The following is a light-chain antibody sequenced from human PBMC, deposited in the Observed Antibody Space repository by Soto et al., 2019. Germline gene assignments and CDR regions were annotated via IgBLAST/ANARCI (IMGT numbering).Light chain of an antibody. CDR2: GAS. V-gene: IGKV3D-15*01. J-gene: IGKJ2*01. CDR3: QHYNNWYT. CDR1: QSVSSN. Sequence: EIVMTQSPSTLSVSPGERATLSCRASQSVSSNLAWYQQKPGQAPRLLIYGASTRATGIPARFSGSGSGTEFTLTISSLQSEDFAVYSCQHYNNWYTFGQGTKLEIK.